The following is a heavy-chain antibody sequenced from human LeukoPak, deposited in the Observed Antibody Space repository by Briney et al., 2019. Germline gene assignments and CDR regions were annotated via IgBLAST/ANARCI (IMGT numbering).Heavy chain of an antibody. J-gene: IGHJ4*02. CDR3: ARRVVVAAAPYYFDY. D-gene: IGHD2-2*01. CDR2: INSDGSSS. Sequence: GGSLRLSCAASGFTFSSYWMHWVRQGPGKGLVWVSRINSDGSSSNYADSVRGRFTISRDNAENTLYLQMNSLRVEDTAVYYCARRVVVAAAPYYFDYWGQGTLVTVSS. V-gene: IGHV3-74*01. CDR1: GFTFSSYW.